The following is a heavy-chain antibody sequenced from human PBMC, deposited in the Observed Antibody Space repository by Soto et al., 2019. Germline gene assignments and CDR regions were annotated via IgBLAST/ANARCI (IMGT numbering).Heavy chain of an antibody. CDR3: AHDSSGFAYAFDI. Sequence: SLRLSCTASGFTFGDYAMTWFRQAPGKGLEWVGFIRSKAYGGTTENAASVKGRFTISRDDSKSIAYLQMNSLKIEDTAVYYCAHDSSGFAYAFDIWGQGTMVTVSS. V-gene: IGHV3-49*03. J-gene: IGHJ3*02. CDR1: GFTFGDYA. D-gene: IGHD3-22*01. CDR2: IRSKAYGGTT.